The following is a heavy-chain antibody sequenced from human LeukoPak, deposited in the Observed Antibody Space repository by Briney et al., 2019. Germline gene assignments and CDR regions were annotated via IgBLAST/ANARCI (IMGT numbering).Heavy chain of an antibody. CDR2: TYYSGST. D-gene: IGHD1-26*01. Sequence: PSETLSLTCTVSGGSVSSHYWSWSRQPPGKGLEWMGYTYYSGSTHYNPSLTSRVTISVDTSKNQFSLRLSSVTAADTAIYYCARGPFRGTGDGALDIWGQGTMVTVS. CDR1: GGSVSSHY. J-gene: IGHJ3*02. CDR3: ARGPFRGTGDGALDI. V-gene: IGHV4-59*02.